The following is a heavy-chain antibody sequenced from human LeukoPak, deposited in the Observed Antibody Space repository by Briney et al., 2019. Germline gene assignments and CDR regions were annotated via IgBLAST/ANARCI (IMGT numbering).Heavy chain of an antibody. CDR2: FDPEYGET. CDR3: ATLYLPSERGTSSRKSDAFDI. J-gene: IGHJ3*02. Sequence: ASVKVSCKVSGYTLTELSMHWVRQAPGKGLEWMGGFDPEYGETIYAQKFQGRVTMTEDTSTDTAYMELSSLRSEDTAVYYCATLYLPSERGTSSRKSDAFDIWGQGTMVTVSS. CDR1: GYTLTELS. V-gene: IGHV1-24*01. D-gene: IGHD2-2*01.